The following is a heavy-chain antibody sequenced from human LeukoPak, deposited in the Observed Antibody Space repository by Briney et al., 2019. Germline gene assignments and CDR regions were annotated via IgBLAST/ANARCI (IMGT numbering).Heavy chain of an antibody. CDR3: ARIKAVTMIRGVPGHYDH. Sequence: GGSLRLSCAASGFTVSANYMSWVRQGPGKGLEWVSSIYSGGGTHYADSVKGRFSIYRDNSKNTLYLQMNSLRPEDTAVYYCARIKAVTMIRGVPGHYDHWGQGTRVAVSS. V-gene: IGHV3-53*01. CDR1: GFTVSANY. J-gene: IGHJ4*02. D-gene: IGHD3-10*01. CDR2: IYSGGGT.